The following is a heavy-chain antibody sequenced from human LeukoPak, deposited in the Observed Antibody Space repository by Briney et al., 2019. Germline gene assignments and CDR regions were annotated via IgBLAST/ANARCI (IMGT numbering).Heavy chain of an antibody. CDR1: GFTFSSYS. CDR3: ARMNDYGDYLRY. J-gene: IGHJ4*02. V-gene: IGHV3-53*01. D-gene: IGHD4-17*01. Sequence: GGSLRLSCAASGFTFSSYSMSWVRQAPGKGLEWVSVIYSGGSTHYADSVKGRFIISRDNSKNTVYPQMNSLRAEDTAVYYCARMNDYGDYLRYWGQGTLVTVSS. CDR2: IYSGGST.